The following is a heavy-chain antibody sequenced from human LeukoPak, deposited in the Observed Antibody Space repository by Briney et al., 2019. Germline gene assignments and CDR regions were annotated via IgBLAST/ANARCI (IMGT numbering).Heavy chain of an antibody. CDR1: GYSISSGYY. J-gene: IGHJ4*02. V-gene: IGHV4-38-2*02. CDR2: IYHSGSA. Sequence: SETLSLTCTVSGYSISSGYYWGWIRQPPGKELEWIGNIYHSGSAYYNPSLQSRVTISVDTSKNQFSLRLTSVTAADTAVYYCARAGYCSGGSCYYFDYWGQGTLVTVSS. CDR3: ARAGYCSGGSCYYFDY. D-gene: IGHD2-15*01.